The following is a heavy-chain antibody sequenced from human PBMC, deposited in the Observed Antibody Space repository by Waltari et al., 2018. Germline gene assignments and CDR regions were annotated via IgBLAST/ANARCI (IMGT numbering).Heavy chain of an antibody. V-gene: IGHV4-38-2*01. CDR1: GYSISSGYY. CDR2: IYHSGST. CDR3: ARRVLSGYGGFDY. J-gene: IGHJ4*02. D-gene: IGHD5-12*01. Sequence: QVQLQESGPGLVKPSETLSLTCAVSGYSISSGYYWGWIRQPPGKGLEWIGSIYHSGSTYYNPSLKSRVTRSVDTSKNQFSLKLSSVTAADTAVYYCARRVLSGYGGFDYWGQGTLVTVSS.